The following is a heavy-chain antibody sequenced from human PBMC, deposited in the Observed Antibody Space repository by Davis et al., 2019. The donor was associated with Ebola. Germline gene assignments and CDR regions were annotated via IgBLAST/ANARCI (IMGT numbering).Heavy chain of an antibody. V-gene: IGHV1-8*01. CDR3: ARGGMGRHGTYYGLDV. J-gene: IGHJ6*02. Sequence: ASVTVSCKATGYTFTSYDVNWVRQATGQGLEWMGWINPYSANTGYAQNFRGRVTMTRNTSISTAFLEVSSLRSEDTAVYFCARGGMGRHGTYYGLDVWGQGTTVTVSS. CDR2: INPYSANT. D-gene: IGHD3-10*01. CDR1: GYTFTSYD.